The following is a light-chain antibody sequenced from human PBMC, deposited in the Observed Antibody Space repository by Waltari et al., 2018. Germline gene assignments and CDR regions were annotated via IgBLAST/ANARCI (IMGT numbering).Light chain of an antibody. CDR1: SDDVGRYKF. J-gene: IGLJ2*01. Sequence: QSALTQPASVSGSPGQSITISCTGSSDDVGRYKFVSWYQQHPGKVPKLLIFGVTDRPSGGSDRFSGSKSGNTASLTISGLQPEDEADYYCSSQTTSSTLVFGGGTRVTVL. CDR2: GVT. CDR3: SSQTTSSTLV. V-gene: IGLV2-14*03.